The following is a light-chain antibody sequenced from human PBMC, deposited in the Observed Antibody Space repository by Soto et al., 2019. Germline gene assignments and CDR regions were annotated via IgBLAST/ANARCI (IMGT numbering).Light chain of an antibody. CDR2: LGS. J-gene: IGKJ4*01. CDR1: QSLLHSNGKNY. Sequence: DIVMTQSPLSLPVTPGEPASISCRSSQSLLHSNGKNYLDWYLQKPGQSPQLLIYLGSNRASGVPDRFSGSGSGTDFTLRVSRVEADDVGVYYCMQPLQTPFTFGGGTKVEIQ. V-gene: IGKV2-28*01. CDR3: MQPLQTPFT.